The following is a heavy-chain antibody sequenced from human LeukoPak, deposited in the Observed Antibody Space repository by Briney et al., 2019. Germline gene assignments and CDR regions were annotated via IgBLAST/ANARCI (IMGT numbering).Heavy chain of an antibody. V-gene: IGHV4-4*02. CDR2: IHHSGGT. J-gene: IGHJ6*02. CDR1: NASINSHNW. Sequence: PSETLSLTCAVSNASINSHNWWNWVRQSPGKGLEWIGEIHHSGGTNYNPSLKSRVTISVDESRNHFSLKLSSVTAADTAVYYCAREYNFWSGYTGNRGPYYYGLDVWGQGTTVTVSS. CDR3: AREYNFWSGYTGNRGPYYYGLDV. D-gene: IGHD3-3*01.